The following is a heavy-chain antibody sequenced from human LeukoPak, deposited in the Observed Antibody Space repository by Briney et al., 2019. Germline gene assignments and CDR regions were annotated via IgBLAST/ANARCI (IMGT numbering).Heavy chain of an antibody. CDR3: ATVGYGSGSYYNKPEYFQH. CDR2: IHPSGGST. V-gene: IGHV1-46*01. J-gene: IGHJ1*01. Sequence: ASVKVSCKASGYTFTSYYMHWVRQAPGQGLEWMGVIHPSGGSTSYAQKFQGRVTMTRDTSTSTVYMELSSLRSEDTAVYYCATVGYGSGSYYNKPEYFQHWGQGTLVTVSS. D-gene: IGHD3-10*01. CDR1: GYTFTSYY.